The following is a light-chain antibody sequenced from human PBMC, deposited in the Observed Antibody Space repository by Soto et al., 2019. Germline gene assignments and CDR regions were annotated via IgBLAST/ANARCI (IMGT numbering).Light chain of an antibody. J-gene: IGKJ1*01. CDR1: QGIITY. V-gene: IGKV1-27*01. CDR3: QNYNGGPWT. Sequence: DIQMTQSPSSLSASVGDRVTITCRASQGIITYLVWYQQKPGTVPKLLIFAASTLQSAVPSRFIGSGSGTDFTLTISSLQPEDVETYYCQNYNGGPWTFGQGNKVEIK. CDR2: AAS.